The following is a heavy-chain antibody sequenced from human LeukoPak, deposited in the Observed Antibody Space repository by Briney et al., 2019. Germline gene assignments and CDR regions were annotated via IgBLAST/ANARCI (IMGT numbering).Heavy chain of an antibody. CDR1: GYTFTGYY. D-gene: IGHD2-2*01. CDR2: INPNSGGT. V-gene: IGHV1-2*04. CDR3: AREGDVVVPATNWFDP. Sequence: ASVKVSCKASGYTFTGYYVHWVRQAPGQGLEWMGWINPNSGGTNYAQKFQGWVTMTRDTSISTAYMELSRLRSDDTAVYYCAREGDVVVPATNWFDPWGQGTLVTVSS. J-gene: IGHJ5*02.